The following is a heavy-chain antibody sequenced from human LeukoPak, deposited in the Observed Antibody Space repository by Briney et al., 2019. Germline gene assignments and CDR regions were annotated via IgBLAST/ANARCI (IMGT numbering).Heavy chain of an antibody. CDR1: GGTFSSYA. CDR2: IIPIFGTA. V-gene: IGHV1-69*05. J-gene: IGHJ6*03. D-gene: IGHD4-23*01. CDR3: ARDPGKEGYYYYYMDV. Sequence: ASVKVSCKASGGTFSSYAISWVRQAPGQGLEWMGGIIPIFGTANYAQKFQGRVTITTDESTSTAYMELSSLRSEDTAVYYCARDPGKEGYYYYYMDVWGKGTTVTVSS.